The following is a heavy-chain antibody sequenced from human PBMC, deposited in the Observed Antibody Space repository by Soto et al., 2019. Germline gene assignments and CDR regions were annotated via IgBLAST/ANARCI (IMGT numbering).Heavy chain of an antibody. Sequence: QVQLVESGGGVVQPGRSLRLSCAASGFTFSSYGMHWVRQAPGKGLEWVAVISYDGSNKYYADSVKGRFTISRDNSKNTLYLQMNSLRAEDTAVYYCANHGWPIAVAGINNGSYYGMDVWGQGTTVTVSS. CDR1: GFTFSSYG. D-gene: IGHD6-19*01. V-gene: IGHV3-30*18. CDR2: ISYDGSNK. CDR3: ANHGWPIAVAGINNGSYYGMDV. J-gene: IGHJ6*02.